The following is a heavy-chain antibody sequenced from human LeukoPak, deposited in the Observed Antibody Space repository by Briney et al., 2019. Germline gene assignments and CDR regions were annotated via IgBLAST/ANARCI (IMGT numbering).Heavy chain of an antibody. CDR2: ISGSGGST. D-gene: IGHD1-14*01. Sequence: GGSLRLSCAAAGFTFSSYAMSWVRQAPGKGLEWVSAISGSGGSTYYADSVKGRFTISRDNSKNTLYLQMNSLRAEDTAVYYCARETTGNSDFDYWGQGTLVTVSS. J-gene: IGHJ4*02. CDR1: GFTFSSYA. V-gene: IGHV3-23*01. CDR3: ARETTGNSDFDY.